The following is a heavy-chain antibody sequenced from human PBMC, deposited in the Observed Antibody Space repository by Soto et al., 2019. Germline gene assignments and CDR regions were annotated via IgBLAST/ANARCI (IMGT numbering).Heavy chain of an antibody. J-gene: IGHJ6*02. CDR2: MNPNSVNT. Sequence: ASVKVSCKASGYTFTSYDITWVRQATGQGLEWMGWMNPNSVNTGYAQKFPGRVTMTRKTSISTAYMELSSLRSEDTAVYYCARGGYSSGFRGGMDVWGQGTTVTVSS. D-gene: IGHD6-19*01. V-gene: IGHV1-8*01. CDR3: ARGGYSSGFRGGMDV. CDR1: GYTFTSYD.